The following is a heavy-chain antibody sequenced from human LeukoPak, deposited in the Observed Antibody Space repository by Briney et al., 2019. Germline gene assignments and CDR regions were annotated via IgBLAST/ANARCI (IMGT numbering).Heavy chain of an antibody. CDR1: GGSFSSSSYY. CDR2: IYYSGST. V-gene: IGHV4-39*01. Sequence: SETLSLTCAVYGGSFSSSSYYWGWIRQPPGTGLEWIGSIYYSGSTYYNPSLKSRVTISVDTSKNQFSLKLSSVTAADTAVYYCARQVYSGGSPFDYWGQGTLVTVSP. CDR3: ARQVYSGGSPFDY. J-gene: IGHJ4*02. D-gene: IGHD6-19*01.